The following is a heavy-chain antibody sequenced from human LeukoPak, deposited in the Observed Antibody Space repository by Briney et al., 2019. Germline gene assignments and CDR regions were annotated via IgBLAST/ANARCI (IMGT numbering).Heavy chain of an antibody. J-gene: IGHJ4*02. CDR1: GFNLNDYY. CDR2: MTSYGSG. V-gene: IGHV3-11*01. D-gene: IGHD5-18*01. Sequence: GGSLRLSCEASGFNLNDYYMSWIRQAPGKGLEWVAYMTSYGSGKYSDSVKGRFTISRDAASKSLYLQMNSLRVGDTAVYYCTRDQDAGYALGHWGQGTLVTVTS. CDR3: TRDQDAGYALGH.